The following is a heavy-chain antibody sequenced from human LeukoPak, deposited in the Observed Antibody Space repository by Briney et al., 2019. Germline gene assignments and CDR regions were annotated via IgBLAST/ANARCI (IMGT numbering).Heavy chain of an antibody. Sequence: GGSLRLSCAASGFAFSNYWMHWVRQAPGKGLVWVSRVGIDGSTTTYADSVKGRFTISRDNAKNTLYLQMNSLRAEDTAVYYCAKTGYGDYVSIDWFDPWGQGTLVTVSS. CDR1: GFAFSNYW. CDR2: VGIDGSTT. V-gene: IGHV3-74*01. CDR3: AKTGYGDYVSIDWFDP. D-gene: IGHD4-17*01. J-gene: IGHJ5*02.